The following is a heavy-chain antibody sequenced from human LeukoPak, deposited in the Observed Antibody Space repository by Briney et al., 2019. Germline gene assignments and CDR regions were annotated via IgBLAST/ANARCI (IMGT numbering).Heavy chain of an antibody. CDR3: ARERRYFDL. CDR1: GGSISSGSYY. J-gene: IGHJ2*01. CDR2: IYTSGST. V-gene: IGHV4-61*02. Sequence: SQTLSLTCTVSGGSISSGSYYWSWIRQPAGKGLEWIGRIYTSGSTNYNPSLKSRVTISVDTSKNQFSLELSSVTAADTAVYYCARERRYFDLWGRGTLVTVSS.